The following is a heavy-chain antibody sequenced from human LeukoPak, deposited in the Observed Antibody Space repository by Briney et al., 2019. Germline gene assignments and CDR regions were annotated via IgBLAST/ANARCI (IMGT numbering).Heavy chain of an antibody. D-gene: IGHD2-2*01. V-gene: IGHV1-8*01. J-gene: IGHJ4*02. CDR2: MNPKSTNT. CDR3: ARGPPESTSSDY. CDR1: GYTFSNYD. Sequence: ASVKVSCKASGYTFSNYDINWVRQAPGQGLEWLGWMNPKSTNTGYAQKFQGRVSMTRNTPISTAYMELSSLRSDDTAVYYCARGPPESTSSDYWGQGTLVTVSS.